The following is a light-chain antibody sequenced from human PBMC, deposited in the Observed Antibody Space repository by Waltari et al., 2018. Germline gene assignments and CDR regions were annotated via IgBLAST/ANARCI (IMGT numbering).Light chain of an antibody. J-gene: IGLJ3*02. CDR1: SSTIGSNY. Sequence: QSVLTQPPSASGTPGQRVTLSCSGSSSTIGSNYVYWYQQLPGTAPKLLIYTSDQRPAGVPDRFSGSKSGTSASLAISGLRSEDEADYYCAAWDDSLSGRVFGGGTKLTVL. CDR2: TSD. V-gene: IGLV1-47*01. CDR3: AAWDDSLSGRV.